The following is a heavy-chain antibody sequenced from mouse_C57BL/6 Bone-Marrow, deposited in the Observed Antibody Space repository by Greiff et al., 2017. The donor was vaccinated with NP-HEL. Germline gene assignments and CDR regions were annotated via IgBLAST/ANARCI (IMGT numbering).Heavy chain of an antibody. V-gene: IGHV1-50*01. Sequence: QVQLQQPGAELVKPGASVKLSCKASGYTFTSYWMQWVKQRPGQGLEWIGEIDPSDSYTNYNQKFKGKATLTVDTSSSTAYMQLSSLTSEDSAVYYCARALRTGDYWGQGTTLTVSS. CDR1: GYTFTSYW. CDR2: IDPSDSYT. J-gene: IGHJ2*01. D-gene: IGHD1-1*01. CDR3: ARALRTGDY.